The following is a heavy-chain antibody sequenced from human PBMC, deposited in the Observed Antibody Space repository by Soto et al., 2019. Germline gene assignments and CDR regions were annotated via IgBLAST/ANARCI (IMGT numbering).Heavy chain of an antibody. CDR3: ARVGVPAAMNLFTPGYYYYYYMDV. D-gene: IGHD2-2*01. CDR1: GGSISSYY. Sequence: QVQLQESGPGLVKPSETLSLTCTVSGGSISSYYWSWIRQPPGKGLEWIGYIYYSGSTNYIPSLKSRVTISVDTSKNQFSLKLSSVTAADTAVYSCARVGVPAAMNLFTPGYYYYYYMDVWGKGTTVTVSS. CDR2: IYYSGST. V-gene: IGHV4-59*01. J-gene: IGHJ6*03.